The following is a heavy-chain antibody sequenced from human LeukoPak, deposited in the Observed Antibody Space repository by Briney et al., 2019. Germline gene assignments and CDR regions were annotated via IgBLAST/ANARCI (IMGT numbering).Heavy chain of an antibody. D-gene: IGHD1-26*01. J-gene: IGHJ6*03. CDR2: IIPIFGTA. Sequence: ASVKVSCTASEGTFSTYAISWGRQAPGQGLEWMGGIIPIFGTANYAQKFQGRVTITADESTSTAYMEMSSLRSEDTAVYYCARVGYSGSAYYYYMDVWGKGATVSVSS. CDR3: ARVGYSGSAYYYYMDV. V-gene: IGHV1-69*13. CDR1: EGTFSTYA.